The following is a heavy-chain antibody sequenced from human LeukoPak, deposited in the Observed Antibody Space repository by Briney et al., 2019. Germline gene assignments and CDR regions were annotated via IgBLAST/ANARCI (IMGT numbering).Heavy chain of an antibody. Sequence: SETLSLTCTVSGGSITSYFWTWIRQPPGKRLEWIGYIYHSGTTNYNPSLKSRVTISADTSKNQFSLRLSSVTAADTAVYYCAQKAPYSPGYSQHWGQGTLVTVST. V-gene: IGHV4-59*01. D-gene: IGHD2-15*01. J-gene: IGHJ1*01. CDR3: AQKAPYSPGYSQH. CDR2: IYHSGTT. CDR1: GGSITSYF.